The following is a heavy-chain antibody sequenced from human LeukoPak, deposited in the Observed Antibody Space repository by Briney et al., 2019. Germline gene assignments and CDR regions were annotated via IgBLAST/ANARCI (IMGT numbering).Heavy chain of an antibody. CDR1: GFPLSKYA. CDR3: ARDLDSSGWYEGPEEY. CDR2: ISTSGNT. J-gene: IGHJ4*02. V-gene: IGHV3-23*01. Sequence: GGSLRLSCIGSGFPLSKYAMNWVRQAPGKGLEWVSLISTSGNTHYADSVKGRFVISRDNSKNTLYLQMNVLRVEDTALYYCARDLDSSGWYEGPEEYWGQRTHVTVSS. D-gene: IGHD6-19*01.